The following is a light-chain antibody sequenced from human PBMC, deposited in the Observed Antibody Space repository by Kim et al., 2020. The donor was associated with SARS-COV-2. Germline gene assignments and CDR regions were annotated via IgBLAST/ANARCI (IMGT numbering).Light chain of an antibody. CDR2: AAS. CDR3: QQYYSYPRT. Sequence: VSTGDRVTITCRASQGISSYLAWYQQKPAKAPKLLIYAASTLQSGVPSRFSGSGSGTDFTLTISCLQSEDFATYYCQQYYSYPRTFGQGTKVDIK. CDR1: QGISSY. V-gene: IGKV1-8*01. J-gene: IGKJ1*01.